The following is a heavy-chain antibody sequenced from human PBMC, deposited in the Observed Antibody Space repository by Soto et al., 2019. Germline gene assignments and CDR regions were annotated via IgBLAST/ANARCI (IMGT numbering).Heavy chain of an antibody. V-gene: IGHV3-30-3*01. CDR2: ISYDGSNK. Sequence: QVQLVESGGGVVQPGRSLRLSCAASGFTFSSYAMHWVRQAPGKGLEWVAVISYDGSNKYYADSVKGRFTISRDTSKSALYLPMSSLRAEDTAVYYCARDRDGSGNWGMDVWGQGTTVTVSS. J-gene: IGHJ6*02. CDR3: ARDRDGSGNWGMDV. CDR1: GFTFSSYA. D-gene: IGHD3-10*01.